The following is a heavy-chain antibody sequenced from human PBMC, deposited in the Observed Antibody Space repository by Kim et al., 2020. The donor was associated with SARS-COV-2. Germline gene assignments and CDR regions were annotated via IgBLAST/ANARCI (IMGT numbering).Heavy chain of an antibody. CDR2: IYPGDSDT. CDR1: GYSFTSYW. D-gene: IGHD3-16*01. J-gene: IGHJ6*02. Sequence: GESLKISCKGSGYSFTSYWIGWVRQMPGKGLEWMGIIYPGDSDTRYSPSFQGQVTISADKSISTAYLQWSSLKASDTAMYYCARHLGILARHYYGMDVWGQGTTVTVSS. V-gene: IGHV5-51*01. CDR3: ARHLGILARHYYGMDV.